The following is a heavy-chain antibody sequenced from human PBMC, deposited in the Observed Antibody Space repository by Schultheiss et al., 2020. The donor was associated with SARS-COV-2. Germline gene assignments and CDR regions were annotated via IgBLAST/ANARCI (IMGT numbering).Heavy chain of an antibody. D-gene: IGHD6-13*01. V-gene: IGHV4-61*02. CDR1: GGSISSGSYY. CDR3: ARDRRAAANWFDP. CDR2: IYTSGST. J-gene: IGHJ5*02. Sequence: SETLSLTCTVSGGSISSGSYYWSWIRQPAGKGLEWIGRIYTSGSTNYNPSLKSRVTISVDTSKNQFSLKLSSVTAADTAVYYCARDRRAAANWFDPWGQGTLVTVSS.